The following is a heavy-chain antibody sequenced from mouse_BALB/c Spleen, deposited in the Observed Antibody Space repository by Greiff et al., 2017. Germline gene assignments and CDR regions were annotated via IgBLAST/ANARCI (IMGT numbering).Heavy chain of an antibody. Sequence: QVQLQQPGAELVKPGASVKLSCKASGYTFTSYWMHWVKQRPGQGLEWIGEIDPSDSYTNYNQKFKGKATLTVDKSSSTAYMQLSSLTSEDSAVYYCASRYDGAYWGQGTLVTGSA. D-gene: IGHD2-14*01. CDR2: IDPSDSYT. CDR1: GYTFTSYW. J-gene: IGHJ3*01. CDR3: ASRYDGAY. V-gene: IGHV1-69*02.